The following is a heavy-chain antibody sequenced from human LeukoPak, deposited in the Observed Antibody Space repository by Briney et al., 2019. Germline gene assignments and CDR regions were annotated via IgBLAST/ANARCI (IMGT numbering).Heavy chain of an antibody. CDR3: ARDWSTTEGFV. D-gene: IGHD3-3*01. CDR2: IWYDGSNK. J-gene: IGHJ4*02. Sequence: GGSLRLSCAASGFTFSSYWMSWVRQAPGKGLEWVAVIWYDGSNKYYADSVKGRFTISRDTSKNTLYLQMNSLRAEDTAVYFCARDWSTTEGFVWGQGTLVTVSS. V-gene: IGHV3-33*08. CDR1: GFTFSSYW.